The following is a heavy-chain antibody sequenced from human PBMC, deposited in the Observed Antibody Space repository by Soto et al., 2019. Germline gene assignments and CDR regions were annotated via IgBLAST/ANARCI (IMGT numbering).Heavy chain of an antibody. CDR2: IIPIFGTA. CDR1: GGTFSSYA. J-gene: IGHJ5*02. V-gene: IGHV1-69*01. D-gene: IGHD3-10*01. CDR3: ARDGAYGSGLASFWFDP. Sequence: QVQLVQSGAEVKKPGSSVKVSCKASGGTFSSYAISWVRQAPGQGLEWMGGIIPIFGTANYAQKFQGRVTITADESTSTAYIELSSLRSEDTAVYYCARDGAYGSGLASFWFDPWGQGTLVTVSS.